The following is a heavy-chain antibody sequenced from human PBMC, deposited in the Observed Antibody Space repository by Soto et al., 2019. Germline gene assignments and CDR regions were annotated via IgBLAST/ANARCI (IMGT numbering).Heavy chain of an antibody. V-gene: IGHV4-34*01. J-gene: IGHJ6*03. CDR3: ARGLILWFGELARRGGYYYYMDV. CDR1: GGSFSGYQ. Sequence: QVQLQQWGAGLLKPSETLSLTCAVYGGSFSGYQWSWIRQTPGKGLEWIGGINDSGDINYNPSLKSRVTILVESPKKQLSLRLSFVTAADTAVYSCARGLILWFGELARRGGYYYYMDVWGEGTTVIVSS. CDR2: INDSGDI. D-gene: IGHD3-10*01.